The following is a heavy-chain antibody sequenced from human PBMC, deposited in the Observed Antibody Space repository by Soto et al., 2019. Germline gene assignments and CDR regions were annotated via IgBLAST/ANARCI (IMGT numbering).Heavy chain of an antibody. CDR1: GFTFSTDA. J-gene: IGHJ4*02. V-gene: IGHV3-23*01. D-gene: IGHD3-3*01. CDR3: ATLYHDFWSGHPNYVDY. CDR2: ISAGGGTT. Sequence: EVLLLESGGGLVQPGGSLRLSCAASGFTFSTDAMSWVRQAPGKGLEWVSAISAGGGTTSYADSVKGRFIISRDNYKNKLYLQMNRLRAEDTAVYYCATLYHDFWSGHPNYVDYWGQGTLVTVSS.